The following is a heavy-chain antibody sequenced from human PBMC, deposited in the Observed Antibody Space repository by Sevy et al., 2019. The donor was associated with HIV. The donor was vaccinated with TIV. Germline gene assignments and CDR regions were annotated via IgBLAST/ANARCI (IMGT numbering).Heavy chain of an antibody. D-gene: IGHD2-2*01. CDR3: ARSPPVVVVPGAPSWFDP. CDR1: DGSFSGYY. J-gene: IGHJ5*02. CDR2: INESGIT. Sequence: SETLSLTCAVHDGSFSGYYWNWIRQLPGKGLEWIGEINESGITYYNPSLKSRVAISVDTPKKQFSLKLNSVTAADTALYFSARSPPVVVVPGAPSWFDPWGQGTLVTVSS. V-gene: IGHV4-34*01.